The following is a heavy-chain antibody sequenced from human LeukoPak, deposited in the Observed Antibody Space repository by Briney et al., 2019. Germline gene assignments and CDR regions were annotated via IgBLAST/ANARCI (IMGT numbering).Heavy chain of an antibody. CDR2: INAGNGNT. Sequence: ASVKVSCKASGYTFTSYAMHWVRQAPGQRLEWMGWINAGNGNTKYSQKFQGRVTITRDTSASTAYMELSSLRSEDTAVYYCARAYTYYDILTGYLYYFDYWGQGTLVTVSS. J-gene: IGHJ4*02. D-gene: IGHD3-9*01. CDR1: GYTFTSYA. V-gene: IGHV1-3*01. CDR3: ARAYTYYDILTGYLYYFDY.